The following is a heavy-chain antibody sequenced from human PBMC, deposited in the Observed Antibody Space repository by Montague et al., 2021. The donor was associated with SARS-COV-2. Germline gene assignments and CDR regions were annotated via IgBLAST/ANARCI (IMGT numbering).Heavy chain of an antibody. CDR1: GESSDGYF. CDR2: ISYTGHTRY. CDR3: ARSLYSVSWCPG. J-gene: IGHJ4*02. D-gene: IGHD5/OR15-5a*01. Sequence: SETLSLTCAVYGESSDGYFWSWIRLYPGKALEWIGEISYTGHTRYNPNPSLRGRVSISTASSKNQFSLNLTSVTAADTAVYYCARSLYSVSWCPGWDQGTPVTVSS. V-gene: IGHV4-34*01.